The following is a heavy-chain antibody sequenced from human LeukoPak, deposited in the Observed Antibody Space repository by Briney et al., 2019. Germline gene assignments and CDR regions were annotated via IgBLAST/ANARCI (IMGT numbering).Heavy chain of an antibody. CDR1: GGSISSGCYS. V-gene: IGHV4-30-2*01. D-gene: IGHD4-17*01. CDR2: IYHSGST. CDR3: AWCYGDYERWFDP. J-gene: IGHJ5*02. Sequence: KPSETLSLTCAVSGGSISSGCYSWSWIRQPPGKGLEWIGYIYHSGSTYYNPSLKSRVTISVDRSKNQFSLKLSSVTAADTAVYYCAWCYGDYERWFDPWGQGTLVTVSS.